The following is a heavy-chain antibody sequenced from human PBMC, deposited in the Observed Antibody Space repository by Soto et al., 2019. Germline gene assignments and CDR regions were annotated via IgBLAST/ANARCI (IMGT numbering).Heavy chain of an antibody. V-gene: IGHV1-18*01. J-gene: IGHJ4*02. CDR3: ASSGYDYFFFIQ. Sequence: ASVKASCKASGYTLTHYGINWGRPAPGQGLEWMGWISAYNGNTNYAQKLQGRVTMTTDTSTSTAYMELRSLRSDDTAVYYCASSGYDYFFFIQWGQGTLVTVSS. CDR2: ISAYNGNT. CDR1: GYTLTHYG. D-gene: IGHD5-12*01.